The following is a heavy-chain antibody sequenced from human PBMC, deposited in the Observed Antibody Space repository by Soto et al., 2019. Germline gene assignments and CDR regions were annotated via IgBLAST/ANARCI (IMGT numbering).Heavy chain of an antibody. V-gene: IGHV4-59*08. D-gene: IGHD3-10*01. CDR1: GGSISSYY. J-gene: IGHJ6*02. CDR3: ARQGFGPLHGLVDV. CDR2: VHHSWGS. Sequence: QVQLQESDPGLVKPSETLSLSCTVSGGSISSYYWSWFRQSPGKRMEWIGYVHHSWGSSYNPSLQSRVAISLDTSKSQFSLKLTSVTASDTAVYYCARQGFGPLHGLVDVWGQGTTVTVSS.